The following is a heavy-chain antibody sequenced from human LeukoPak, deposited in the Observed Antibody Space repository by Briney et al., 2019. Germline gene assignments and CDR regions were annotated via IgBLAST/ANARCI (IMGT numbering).Heavy chain of an antibody. CDR1: GGSISTYF. J-gene: IGHJ4*02. CDR2: IYYSGST. V-gene: IGHV4-59*01. Sequence: SETLSLTCTVSGGSISTYFWSWIRQPPGKGLEWIGYIYYSGSTKYSPSLRSRVTISVDTSKNQFSLKLSSVTAADTAVYYCARVTNYYDSGSGYARSRPYYFDYWGQGTLVTVSS. D-gene: IGHD3-22*01. CDR3: ARVTNYYDSGSGYARSRPYYFDY.